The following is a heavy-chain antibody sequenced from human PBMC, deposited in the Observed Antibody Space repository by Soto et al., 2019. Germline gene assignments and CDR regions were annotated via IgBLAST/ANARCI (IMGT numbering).Heavy chain of an antibody. CDR2: ISGNSGSS. J-gene: IGHJ3*01. Sequence: PGGSLRLSCVASGFTFEYYSLHWVRQVPGKGLEWVAGISGNSGSSGYADSVRGRFTVSRDNAKNSLFLQMSSLSPEDTALYYCTKRGSARPGFDAFDLWGQGTMVTVSS. CDR3: TKRGSARPGFDAFDL. CDR1: GFTFEYYS. D-gene: IGHD3-10*01. V-gene: IGHV3-9*01.